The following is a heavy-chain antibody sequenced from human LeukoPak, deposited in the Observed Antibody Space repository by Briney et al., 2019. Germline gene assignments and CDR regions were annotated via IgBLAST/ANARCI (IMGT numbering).Heavy chain of an antibody. J-gene: IGHJ4*02. V-gene: IGHV3-21*01. Sequence: GGSLRLSCAASGLTFSSYNMNWVRQTPGKGLEWVSSISRSSTYISYADSVKGRFTIARDNAKNTLYLQMNSLRAEDTAVYYCARGNYYDSSGYQLRPFDYWGQGTLVTVSS. CDR1: GLTFSSYN. CDR3: ARGNYYDSSGYQLRPFDY. D-gene: IGHD3-22*01. CDR2: ISRSSTYI.